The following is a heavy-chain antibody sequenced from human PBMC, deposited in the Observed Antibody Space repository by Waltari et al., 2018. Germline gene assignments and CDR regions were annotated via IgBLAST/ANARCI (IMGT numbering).Heavy chain of an antibody. D-gene: IGHD2-8*01. CDR1: GGSFSGYY. CDR3: ARGSPYCTNGVCYTMFDY. J-gene: IGHJ4*02. CDR2: INHSGST. V-gene: IGHV4-34*01. Sequence: QVQLQQWGAGLLKPSETLSLTCAVYGGSFSGYYWRWIRQPPGQGLEWIGEINHSGSTNYNPSLKSGVTISVDTSKNQFSLKLRSVTAADTAVYYGARGSPYCTNGVCYTMFDYWGQGTLVTVSS.